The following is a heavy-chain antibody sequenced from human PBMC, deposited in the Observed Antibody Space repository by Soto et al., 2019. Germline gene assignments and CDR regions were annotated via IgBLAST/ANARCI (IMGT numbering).Heavy chain of an antibody. J-gene: IGHJ6*02. CDR1: GGSISSGGYY. V-gene: IGHV4-31*03. Sequence: SETLSLTCTVSGGSISSGGYYWSWFRQHPGKGQEWIGYIYYSGSTYYKPSLKSRVTISVDTSKNQFSLKLSSVTAADTAVYYCARSDFWSGYYLDVWGQGTTVTVSS. D-gene: IGHD3-3*01. CDR2: IYYSGST. CDR3: ARSDFWSGYYLDV.